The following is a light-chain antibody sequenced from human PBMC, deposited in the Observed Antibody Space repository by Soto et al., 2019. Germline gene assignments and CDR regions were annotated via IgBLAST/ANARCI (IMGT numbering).Light chain of an antibody. CDR3: SSYAGSNNPPYV. CDR1: SSDVGGYNY. V-gene: IGLV2-8*01. Sequence: QSALTQPPSASGAPGQSVTISCPGTSSDVGGYNYVSWYQQHPGKAPKLMIYEVSKRPSGVPDRFSGSKSGNTASLTVSGLQAEDEADYYCSSYAGSNNPPYVFGTGTKVTV. CDR2: EVS. J-gene: IGLJ1*01.